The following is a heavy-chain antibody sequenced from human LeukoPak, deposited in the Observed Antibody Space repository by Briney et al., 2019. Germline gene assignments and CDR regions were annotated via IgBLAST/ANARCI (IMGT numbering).Heavy chain of an antibody. V-gene: IGHV4-38-2*02. CDR2: IYESGST. J-gene: IGHJ3*02. CDR1: DYSIRNGYF. D-gene: IGHD5-12*01. Sequence: PSETLSLTCTVSDYSIRNGYFWGWIRQPPGKGLEWIGSIYESGSTHYNPSLKSRVTISVDTSKNQFSLKLSSVTAADKAVYYCARSCRILDIVATIRARLGGNGFDIWGQGTMVTVSS. CDR3: ARSCRILDIVATIRARLGGNGFDI.